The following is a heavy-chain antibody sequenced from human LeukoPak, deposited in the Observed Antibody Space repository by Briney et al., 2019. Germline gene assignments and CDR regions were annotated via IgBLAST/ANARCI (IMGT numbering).Heavy chain of an antibody. J-gene: IGHJ3*02. CDR1: GYTFTSYG. CDR2: ISAYNGNT. V-gene: IGHV1-18*01. CDR3: ARDLEDSTVTTARGDDAFDI. D-gene: IGHD4-17*01. Sequence: ASVKVSCKASGYTFTSYGISWVRQAPGQGLEWMGWISAYNGNTNYAQKLQGRVTMTTDTSTSTAYMELRSLRSDDTTVYYCARDLEDSTVTTARGDDAFDIWGQGTMVTVSS.